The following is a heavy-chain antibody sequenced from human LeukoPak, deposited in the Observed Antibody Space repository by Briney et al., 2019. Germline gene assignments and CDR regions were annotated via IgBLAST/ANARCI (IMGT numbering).Heavy chain of an antibody. CDR1: GLTFSSYA. V-gene: IGHV3-23*01. J-gene: IGHJ6*02. CDR2: ISGSGGST. Sequence: PGGSLRLSCAASGLTFSSYAMSWVRQAPGKGLEWVSAISGSGGSTYYADSVKARFTISRDNAKNSLFLQMNSLRVEDTAVYYCARVDLAGMDVWGQGTTVTVSS. CDR3: ARVDLAGMDV.